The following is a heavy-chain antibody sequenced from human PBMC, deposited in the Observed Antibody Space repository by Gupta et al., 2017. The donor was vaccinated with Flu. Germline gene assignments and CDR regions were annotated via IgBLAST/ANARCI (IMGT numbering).Heavy chain of an antibody. J-gene: IGHJ5*02. CDR3: ARDPTSSSWAAIETKGALKTNWFDP. Sequence: PGKGLEWVSSISSSSSYIYYADSVKGRFTISRDNAKNSLYLQMNSLRAEDTAVYYCARDPTSSSWAAIETKGALKTNWFDPWGQGTLVTVSS. CDR2: ISSSSSYI. D-gene: IGHD6-13*01. V-gene: IGHV3-21*01.